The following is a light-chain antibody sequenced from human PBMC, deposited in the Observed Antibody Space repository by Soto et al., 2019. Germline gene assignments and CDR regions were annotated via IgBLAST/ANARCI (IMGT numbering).Light chain of an antibody. J-gene: IGKJ2*01. CDR2: ETS. V-gene: IGKV1-39*01. Sequence: DIQMTQSPSSLSASVGDRVTITCRASQSLSTRLTWYQQKPGEAPKLLIYETSNLQSGVPSRFSGSGSETDFTLTINSLQPEDFATYYCQQSFGPPYTFGQGTKLEI. CDR3: QQSFGPPYT. CDR1: QSLSTR.